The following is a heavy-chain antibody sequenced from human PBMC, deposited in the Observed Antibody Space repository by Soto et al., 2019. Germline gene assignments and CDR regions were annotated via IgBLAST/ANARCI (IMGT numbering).Heavy chain of an antibody. D-gene: IGHD4-17*01. CDR2: IYSGGST. Sequence: GGSLRLSCAASGFTVSSNYMSWVRQAPGKGLEWVSVIYSGGSTYYADSVKGRFTISRDNSKNTLYLQMNSLKAEDTAVYYCARGFRDYGGNSWGQGTLVTVSS. J-gene: IGHJ4*02. CDR3: ARGFRDYGGNS. CDR1: GFTVSSNY. V-gene: IGHV3-53*01.